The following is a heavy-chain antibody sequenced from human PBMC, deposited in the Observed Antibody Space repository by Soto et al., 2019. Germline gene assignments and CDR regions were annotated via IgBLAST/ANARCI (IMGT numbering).Heavy chain of an antibody. J-gene: IGHJ5*02. Sequence: XASLSLTCTVSGGSISSYYWSWIRQPPGKGLEWIGYIYYSGSTNYNPSLKSRVTISVDTSKNQFSLKLSSVTAADTAVYYCARLKYGPGSFYNWFDHWRQGTLVTSPQ. CDR1: GGSISSYY. D-gene: IGHD3-10*01. CDR3: ARLKYGPGSFYNWFDH. CDR2: IYYSGST. V-gene: IGHV4-59*01.